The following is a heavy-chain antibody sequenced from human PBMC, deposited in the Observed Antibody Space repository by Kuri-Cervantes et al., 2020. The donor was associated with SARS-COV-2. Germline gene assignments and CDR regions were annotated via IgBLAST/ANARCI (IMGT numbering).Heavy chain of an antibody. Sequence: GGSLRLSCVASGFTFSSYSMNWVRQAPGKGLEWVSSISSSSSYIYYADSVKGRFTISRDNAKNSLYLQMNSLRAEDTAVYYCAREVGWGITFGGVIVIGYFDYWGQGTLVTVSS. CDR3: AREVGWGITFGGVIVIGYFDY. J-gene: IGHJ4*02. V-gene: IGHV3-21*01. CDR2: ISSSSSYI. CDR1: GFTFSSYS. D-gene: IGHD3-16*02.